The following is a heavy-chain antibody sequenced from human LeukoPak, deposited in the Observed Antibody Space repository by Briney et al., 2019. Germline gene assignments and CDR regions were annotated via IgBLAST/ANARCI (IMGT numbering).Heavy chain of an antibody. CDR3: ARDAPQVPAAGVLAS. Sequence: PGGSLRLSCAASGFTFSDNYMSWVRQAPGKGLEWVSVMYSGGDTYYADSVKGRFTFSRDISKNTLYLRMNGLRTEDTAMYFCARDAPQVPAAGVLASWGQGALVTVSS. V-gene: IGHV3-53*01. J-gene: IGHJ5*02. D-gene: IGHD6-13*01. CDR1: GFTFSDNY. CDR2: MYSGGDT.